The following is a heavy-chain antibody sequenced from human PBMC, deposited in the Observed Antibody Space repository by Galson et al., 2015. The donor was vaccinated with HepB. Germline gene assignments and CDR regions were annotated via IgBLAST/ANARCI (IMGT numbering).Heavy chain of an antibody. J-gene: IGHJ4*02. CDR2: IIPIFGTA. V-gene: IGHV1-69*13. D-gene: IGHD6-19*01. CDR3: ARDISGSTNFDY. Sequence: SVKVSCKASGGTFSSYAISWVRQAPGQGLEWMGGIIPIFGTANYAQKFQGRVTITADESTSTAYMELSSLRSEDTAVYYCARDISGSTNFDYWGQGTLVTVSS. CDR1: GGTFSSYA.